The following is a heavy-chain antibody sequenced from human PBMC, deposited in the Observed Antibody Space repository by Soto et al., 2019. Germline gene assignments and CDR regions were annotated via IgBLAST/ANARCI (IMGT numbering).Heavy chain of an antibody. Sequence: SETLSLTCTVSGGSIGSGCYYWSWIRQHPGKGLEWIGYIYYSGSTYYNPSLKSRVTISVDTSKNQFSLKLSSVTAADTAVYYCARSPLGVVGATSFDYWGQGTLVTVSS. CDR3: ARSPLGVVGATSFDY. J-gene: IGHJ4*02. CDR1: GGSIGSGCYY. D-gene: IGHD1-26*01. CDR2: IYYSGST. V-gene: IGHV4-31*03.